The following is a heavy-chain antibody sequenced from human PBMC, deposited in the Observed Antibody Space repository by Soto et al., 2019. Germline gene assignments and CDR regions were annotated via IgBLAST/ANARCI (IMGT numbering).Heavy chain of an antibody. CDR1: GFTFSSYA. V-gene: IGHV3-23*01. J-gene: IGHJ4*02. CDR3: ATQDYYYGSGKPLYYFDY. Sequence: GGSLRLSCAASGFTFSSYAMSWVRQAPGKGLEWVSAISGSGGSTYYADSVKGRFTISRDNSKNTLYLQMNSLRAEDTAVYYCATQDYYYGSGKPLYYFDYWGQGTLVTVSS. CDR2: ISGSGGST. D-gene: IGHD3-10*01.